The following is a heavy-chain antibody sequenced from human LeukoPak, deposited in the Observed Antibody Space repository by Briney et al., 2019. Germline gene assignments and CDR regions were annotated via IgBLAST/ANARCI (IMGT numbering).Heavy chain of an antibody. CDR2: IYYSGST. CDR1: GGSISSYY. D-gene: IGHD3-10*01. CDR3: ARSATGGYMVRGVITNFDY. Sequence: SETLSLTCTVSGGSISSYYWSWIPQPPGKGLEWIGYIYYSGSTNYNPPLKSRVTISVDTSKNQFSLKLSSVTAADTAVYYCARSATGGYMVRGVITNFDYWGQGTLVTVSS. V-gene: IGHV4-59*01. J-gene: IGHJ4*02.